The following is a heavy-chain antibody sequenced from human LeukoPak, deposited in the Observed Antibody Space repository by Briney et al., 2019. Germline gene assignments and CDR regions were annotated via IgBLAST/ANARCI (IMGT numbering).Heavy chain of an antibody. CDR3: ARITGYCSGGSCRYFDY. D-gene: IGHD2-15*01. Sequence: ESGPVLVKPTETLTLTCTVSGFSLSTARMGVSWIRQPPGKALEWLAHIFSNDEKSYSTSLKSRLTISKDTSKSQVVLTMTNMDPVDTATYYCARITGYCSGGSCRYFDYWGQGTLVTVSS. J-gene: IGHJ4*02. V-gene: IGHV2-26*01. CDR1: GFSLSTARMG. CDR2: IFSNDEK.